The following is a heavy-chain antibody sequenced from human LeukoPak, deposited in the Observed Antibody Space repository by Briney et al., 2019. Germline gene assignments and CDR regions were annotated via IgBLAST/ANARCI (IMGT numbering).Heavy chain of an antibody. V-gene: IGHV3-23*01. D-gene: IGHD3-3*01. CDR1: GFTFSSYA. CDR3: AKDGAYYDFWSGYYPTYYFDY. J-gene: IGHJ4*02. Sequence: PGGSLRLSCAASGFTFSSYAMSWVRQAPGKGLEWVSAISGSGGSTYYADSVKGRFTISRDNSKNTLCLQMNSLRAEDTAVYYCAKDGAYYDFWSGYYPTYYFDYWGQGTLVTVSS. CDR2: ISGSGGST.